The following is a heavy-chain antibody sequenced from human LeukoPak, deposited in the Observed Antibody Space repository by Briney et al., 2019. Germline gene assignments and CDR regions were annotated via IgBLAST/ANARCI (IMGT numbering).Heavy chain of an antibody. D-gene: IGHD2-2*01. CDR2: ISYDERNK. Sequence: GGSLRLSCEASGFTFNTYGMHWVRQAPGKGLEWLAVISYDERNKYYTDSVKGRFTISRDDSKNTLYLQMSSLRPEDTAVYYCANGAVYCTSPKYPTGSAPSCFAHWGQGTLVTVSS. V-gene: IGHV3-30*18. CDR1: GFTFNTYG. CDR3: ANGAVYCTSPKYPTGSAPSCFAH. J-gene: IGHJ4*02.